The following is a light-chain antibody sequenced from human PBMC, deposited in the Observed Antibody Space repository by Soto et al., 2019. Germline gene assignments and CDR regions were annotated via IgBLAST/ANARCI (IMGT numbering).Light chain of an antibody. V-gene: IGKV1-12*01. CDR2: SAS. CDR3: QQANRFPLT. J-gene: IGKJ3*01. Sequence: DIQMTQSPSSVSASVGDRVTISCRASQGISSWLAWYQQKPGKAPSLLIYSASTLHSGVPSRFSGSGSGTDFNLPISRLQPGDFGTYYCQQANRFPLTFGPWTKVDIK. CDR1: QGISSW.